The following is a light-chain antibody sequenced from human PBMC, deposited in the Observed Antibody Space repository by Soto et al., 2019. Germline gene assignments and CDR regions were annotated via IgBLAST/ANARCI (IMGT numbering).Light chain of an antibody. J-gene: IGKJ2*01. V-gene: IGKV3-20*01. CDR2: GAS. Sequence: ELVLTQSPDTLSLSPGERATLSCRASQIVNSNDLAWYQHKPGQAPRLLIYGASSRPGGIPDKFSGSGSGTDFTFTINRLDPEDFAVYYCQQYDRSPYTFSQGTKLEI. CDR1: QIVNSND. CDR3: QQYDRSPYT.